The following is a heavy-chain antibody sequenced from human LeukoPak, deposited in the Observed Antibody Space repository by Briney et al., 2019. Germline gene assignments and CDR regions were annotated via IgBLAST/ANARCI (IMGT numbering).Heavy chain of an antibody. CDR1: GFTFSNAW. D-gene: IGHD3-9*01. J-gene: IGHJ4*02. Sequence: GGSLRLSCAASGFTFSNAWLNWVRQAPGKGLEWVAVISYDGSNKYYADSVKGRFTISRDNSRNTLHLQMNSLRAEDTAVYSCAKASLRYFDWFSDYWGQGTLVTVSS. V-gene: IGHV3-30*18. CDR3: AKASLRYFDWFSDY. CDR2: ISYDGSNK.